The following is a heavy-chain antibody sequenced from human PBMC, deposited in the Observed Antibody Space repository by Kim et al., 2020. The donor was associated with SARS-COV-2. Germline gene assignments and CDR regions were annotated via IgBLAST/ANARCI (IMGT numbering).Heavy chain of an antibody. D-gene: IGHD3-22*01. Sequence: GESLKISCKGSGYSFTSYWIGWVRQMPGKGLEWMGIIYPGDSDTRYSPSFQGQVTISADKSISTAYLQWSSLKASDTAMYYCARSTGQSSGYYRPNLDAFDIWGQGTMVTVSS. CDR3: ARSTGQSSGYYRPNLDAFDI. CDR2: IYPGDSDT. V-gene: IGHV5-51*01. CDR1: GYSFTSYW. J-gene: IGHJ3*02.